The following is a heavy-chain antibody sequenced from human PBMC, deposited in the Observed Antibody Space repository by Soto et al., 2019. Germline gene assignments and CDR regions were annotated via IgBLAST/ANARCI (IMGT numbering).Heavy chain of an antibody. J-gene: IGHJ5*02. Sequence: PSETLSLTCTVSGGSISSYYWSWIRQPPGKGLEWIGYIYYSGSTNYNPSLKSRVTISVDTSKNQFSLKLSSVTAADTAVYYCARGNNWNGVNNWFDPWGQGTLVTVS. CDR1: GGSISSYY. V-gene: IGHV4-59*01. CDR3: ARGNNWNGVNNWFDP. D-gene: IGHD1-20*01. CDR2: IYYSGST.